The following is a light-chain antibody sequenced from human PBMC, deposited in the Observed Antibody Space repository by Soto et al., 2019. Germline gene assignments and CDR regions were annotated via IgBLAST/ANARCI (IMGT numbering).Light chain of an antibody. CDR2: GNS. CDR3: QSYDSSLSAYV. Sequence: QSVLTQPPSVSGAPGQRGTISCTGSSSNFGAGYDVQWYQQLPGTAPKLLIYGNSNRPSGVPDRFSGSKSGTSASLAITGLQAEDEADYYCQSYDSSLSAYVFGTGTKLTVL. CDR1: SSNFGAGYD. V-gene: IGLV1-40*01. J-gene: IGLJ1*01.